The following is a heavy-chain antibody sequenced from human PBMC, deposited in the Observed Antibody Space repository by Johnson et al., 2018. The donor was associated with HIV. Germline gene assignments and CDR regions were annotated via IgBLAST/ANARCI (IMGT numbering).Heavy chain of an antibody. V-gene: IGHV3-11*04. CDR1: GFTFSDYY. CDR2: ISGGGST. J-gene: IGHJ3*02. D-gene: IGHD6-13*01. Sequence: QMQLVESGGGLVKPGGSLRLSCAVSGFTFSDYYMSWIRQAPGKGLEWISYISGGGSTSYADSVKGRFTISRDNSNNTLHLQMNSLRPDDTAVYYCVRDIARRGGAAFDIWGQGTMVTVSS. CDR3: VRDIARRGGAAFDI.